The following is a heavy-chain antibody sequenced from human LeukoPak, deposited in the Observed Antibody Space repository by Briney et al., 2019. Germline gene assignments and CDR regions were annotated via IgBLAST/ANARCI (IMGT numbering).Heavy chain of an antibody. CDR2: ISYDGSNK. D-gene: IGHD1-7*01. V-gene: IGHV3-30*03. CDR1: EFTFSSYG. CDR3: ARDRNPSITGTTGAFDI. J-gene: IGHJ3*02. Sequence: GGSLRLSCAASEFTFSSYGMNWVRQAPGKGLEWVAVISYDGSNKYYADSVKGRFTISRDNSKHTLYLQMNSLRAEDTAVYYCARDRNPSITGTTGAFDIWGQGTMVTVSS.